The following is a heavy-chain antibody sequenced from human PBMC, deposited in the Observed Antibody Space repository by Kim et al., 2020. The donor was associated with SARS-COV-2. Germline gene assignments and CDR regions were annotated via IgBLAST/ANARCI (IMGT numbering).Heavy chain of an antibody. J-gene: IGHJ4*02. CDR3: AKDGAAAGPDY. V-gene: IGHV3-23*01. Sequence: TYYADSVKGRFTISRDNSKNTLYLQMNSLRAEDTAVYYCAKDGAAAGPDYWGQGTLVTVSS. CDR2: T. D-gene: IGHD6-13*01.